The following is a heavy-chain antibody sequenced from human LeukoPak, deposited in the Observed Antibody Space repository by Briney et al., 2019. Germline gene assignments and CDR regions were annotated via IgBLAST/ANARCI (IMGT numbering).Heavy chain of an antibody. V-gene: IGHV3-33*01. CDR1: GFTFSSYG. CDR2: IWYDGSNK. J-gene: IGHJ4*02. Sequence: GGSLRLSCAASGFTFSSYGIHWVRQAPGKGLEWVAVIWYDGSNKYYADSVKGRFTISRDNSKNTLYLQMNSLRVEDTAVYYCARDGDSAVATRVFDYWGQGTLVTVSS. CDR3: ARDGDSAVATRVFDY. D-gene: IGHD5-18*01.